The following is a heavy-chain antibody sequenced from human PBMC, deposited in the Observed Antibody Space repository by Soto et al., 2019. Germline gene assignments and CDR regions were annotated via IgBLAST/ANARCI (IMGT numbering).Heavy chain of an antibody. V-gene: IGHV3-30*03. CDR2: ISYDGSNE. J-gene: IGHJ6*02. Sequence: PMGSQRLSYAASGVTFSSYGWHWFHQAPGKGLEWVAVISYDGSNEYYADSVKGRFTISRDNAKNSLYLQMKSLRAEDTAVYYCVRGPRVMVSHYNYYGMDVWGQGTTVTVSS. CDR1: GVTFSSYG. CDR3: VRGPRVMVSHYNYYGMDV. D-gene: IGHD2-8*01.